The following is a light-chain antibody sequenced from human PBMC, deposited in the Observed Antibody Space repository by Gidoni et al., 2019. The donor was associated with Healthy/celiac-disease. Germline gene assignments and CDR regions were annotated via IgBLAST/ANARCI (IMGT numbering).Light chain of an antibody. CDR3: QQRSNCP. Sequence: EIVLTQSTATLSLSPGERATLSCRASQSVSSYLAWYQQKPGQAPRLLIYDASNRATGIPARFSGSGSGTDFTLTISSLEPEDFAVYYCQQRSNCPFGPGTKVDIK. CDR1: QSVSSY. J-gene: IGKJ3*01. V-gene: IGKV3-11*01. CDR2: DAS.